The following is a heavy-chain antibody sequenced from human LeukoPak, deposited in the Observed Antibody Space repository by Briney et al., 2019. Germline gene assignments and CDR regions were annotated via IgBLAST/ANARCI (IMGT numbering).Heavy chain of an antibody. CDR2: FDPEDGET. CDR1: GYTLTELS. D-gene: IGHD5-18*01. CDR3: ATDHYSYGYLVWYFDY. J-gene: IGHJ4*02. V-gene: IGHV1-24*01. Sequence: ASVKVSCKVSGYTLTELSMHWVRQAPGKGLEWMGGFDPEDGETIYAQKFQGRVTMTEDTSTDTAYMELSSLRSEDTAVYYYATDHYSYGYLVWYFDYWGQGTLVTVSS.